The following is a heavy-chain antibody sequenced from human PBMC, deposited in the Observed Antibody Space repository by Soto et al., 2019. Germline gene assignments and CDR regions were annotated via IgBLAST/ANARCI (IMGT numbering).Heavy chain of an antibody. CDR2: VSPYDGKT. CDR1: AYTFSRYG. Sequence: QAQLMQSGAEVKRPGASVKVSCRSSAYTFSRYGITWVRQAPGQGLEWLGWVSPYDGKTNSAPSFKGRVYMSTDTSANTAYMELRSLRGDDTANYYCARGCDYDRSGSRNYHYCGLKVWVQGTTVTVS. V-gene: IGHV1-18*04. J-gene: IGHJ6*02. CDR3: ARGCDYDRSGSRNYHYCGLKV. D-gene: IGHD3-16*01.